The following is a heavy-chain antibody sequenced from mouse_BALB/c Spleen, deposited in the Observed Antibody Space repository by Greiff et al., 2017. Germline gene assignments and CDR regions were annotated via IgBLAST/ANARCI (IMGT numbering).Heavy chain of an antibody. Sequence: EVKLVESGGGLVKPGGSLKLSCAASGFTFSSYAMSWVRQTPEKRLEWVASISSGGSTYYPDSVKGRFTISRDNARNILYLQMSSLRSEDTAMYYCARFGNYAMDYWGQGTSVTVSS. CDR1: GFTFSSYA. J-gene: IGHJ4*01. V-gene: IGHV5-6-5*01. CDR2: ISSGGST. D-gene: IGHD1-1*02. CDR3: ARFGNYAMDY.